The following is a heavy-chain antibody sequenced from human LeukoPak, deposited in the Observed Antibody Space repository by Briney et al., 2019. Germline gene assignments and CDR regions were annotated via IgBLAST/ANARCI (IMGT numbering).Heavy chain of an antibody. CDR1: GFTFSSYA. Sequence: PGGSLRLSCAASGFTFSSYAMSWVRQAPGKGLEWVSAISGSGGSTYYADSVKGRFTISRDNSKNTLYLQMNSLRAEDTAVYYCAKDGGWWSSFNYFDYWGQGTLVTVSS. CDR2: ISGSGGST. V-gene: IGHV3-23*01. D-gene: IGHD2-15*01. CDR3: AKDGGWWSSFNYFDY. J-gene: IGHJ4*02.